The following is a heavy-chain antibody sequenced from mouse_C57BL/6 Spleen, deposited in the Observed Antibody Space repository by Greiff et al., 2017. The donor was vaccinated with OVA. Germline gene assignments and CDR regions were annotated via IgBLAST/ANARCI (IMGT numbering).Heavy chain of an antibody. J-gene: IGHJ3*01. CDR1: GYAFSSYW. Sequence: QVQLQQSGAELVKPGASVKISCKASGYAFSSYWMNWVKQRPGKGLEWIGQIYPGDGDTNYNGKFKGKATLTADKSSSTAYMQLSSLTSEDSAVYFCAKGGIYYGNYPAWFAYWGQGTLVTVSA. CDR3: AKGGIYYGNYPAWFAY. D-gene: IGHD2-1*01. CDR2: IYPGDGDT. V-gene: IGHV1-80*01.